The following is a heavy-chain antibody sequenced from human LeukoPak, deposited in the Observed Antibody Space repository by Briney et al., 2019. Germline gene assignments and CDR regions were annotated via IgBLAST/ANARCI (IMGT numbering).Heavy chain of an antibody. J-gene: IGHJ5*02. D-gene: IGHD5-12*01. CDR2: IDDDGAGT. CDR3: ARSAGGYDA. Sequence: GGSLRLSCAASGFPFSGYWMHWVRQAPGKGLVWVSRIDDDGAGTTYADSVKGRFTISRDNAKNTLYLQMNSLRVEDTDVYYCARSAGGYDAWGQGTLVTVSS. CDR1: GFPFSGYW. V-gene: IGHV3-74*01.